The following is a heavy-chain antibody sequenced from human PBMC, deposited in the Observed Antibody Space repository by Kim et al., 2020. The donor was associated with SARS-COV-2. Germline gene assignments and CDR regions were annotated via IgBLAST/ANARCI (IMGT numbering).Heavy chain of an antibody. D-gene: IGHD3-22*01. CDR3: ARDRKRPFYYDSSGYLDY. CDR1: GFTFSSYG. V-gene: IGHV3-33*08. Sequence: GGSLRLSCAASGFTFSSYGMHWVRQAPGKGLEWVAVIWYDGSNKYYADSVKGRFTISRDNSKNTLYLQMNSLRAEDTAVYYCARDRKRPFYYDSSGYLDYWGQGTLVTVSS. CDR2: IWYDGSNK. J-gene: IGHJ4*02.